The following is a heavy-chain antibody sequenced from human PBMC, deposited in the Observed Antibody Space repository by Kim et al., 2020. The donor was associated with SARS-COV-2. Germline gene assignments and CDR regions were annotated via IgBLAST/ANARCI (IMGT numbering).Heavy chain of an antibody. D-gene: IGHD3-22*01. J-gene: IGHJ4*02. CDR1: GFTFSSYW. Sequence: GGSLRLSCEASGFTFSSYWMHWVRQAPGKGLVWVSSINKDGRSINNADFVKGRFTISRDNAKNTLYLQMNSLRVEDTAVYYCARPGEYDSRGYGYWGQGTLVTVSS. CDR3: ARPGEYDSRGYGY. CDR2: INKDGRSI. V-gene: IGHV3-74*01.